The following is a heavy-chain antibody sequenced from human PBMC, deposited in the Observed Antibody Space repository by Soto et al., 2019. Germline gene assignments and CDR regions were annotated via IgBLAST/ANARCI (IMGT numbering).Heavy chain of an antibody. D-gene: IGHD2-15*01. CDR1: GYTFTSYS. CDR3: ARFIGGAYGMDV. CDR2: ISVVNGNT. Sequence: ASVKVSCKASGYTFTSYSMHWVRQAPGQRLEWMGWISVVNGNTKYSQKFQGRVTITRDTSASTAYMELSSLRSEDTAVYYCARFIGGAYGMDVWGQGTTVTVSS. V-gene: IGHV1-3*01. J-gene: IGHJ6*02.